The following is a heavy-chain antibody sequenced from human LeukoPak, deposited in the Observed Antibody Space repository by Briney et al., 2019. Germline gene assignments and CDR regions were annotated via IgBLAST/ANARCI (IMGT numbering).Heavy chain of an antibody. J-gene: IGHJ4*02. CDR1: GFIFSSYA. CDR2: ISGSGGST. V-gene: IGHV3-23*01. D-gene: IGHD5-24*01. Sequence: GGSLRLSCAASGFIFSSYAMSWVRQAPGKGLEWVSTISGSGGSTYYADSVKGRFTISRDNAKNSLYLQMNSLRAEDTAVYYCARDRGDGYNPPFDYWGQGTLVTVSS. CDR3: ARDRGDGYNPPFDY.